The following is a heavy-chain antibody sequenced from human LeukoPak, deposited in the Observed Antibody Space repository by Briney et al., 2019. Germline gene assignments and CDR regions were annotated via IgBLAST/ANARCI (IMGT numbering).Heavy chain of an antibody. D-gene: IGHD2-2*01. CDR2: ISSSSSYI. CDR3: AKADRSSSYSDY. Sequence: PGGSLRLSCAASGFTFSSYSMNWVRQAPGKGLEWVSSISSSSSYIYYADSVKGRFTISRDNARNSLYLQMNSLRAEDTAVYYCAKADRSSSYSDYWGQGTLVTVSS. CDR1: GFTFSSYS. V-gene: IGHV3-21*04. J-gene: IGHJ4*02.